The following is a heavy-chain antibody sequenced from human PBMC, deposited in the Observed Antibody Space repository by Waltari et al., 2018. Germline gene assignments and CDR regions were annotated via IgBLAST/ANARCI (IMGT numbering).Heavy chain of an antibody. CDR1: GGSISSSNW. D-gene: IGHD6-6*01. CDR2: IYHRGSN. J-gene: IGHJ4*02. V-gene: IGHV4-4*02. CDR3: ARLDSSSTSFDY. Sequence: QVQLQESGPGLVKPSGTLSLTCAVSGGSISSSNWWSWVRQPPGKGLEWIGEIYHRGSNNYTPPLKSGVTISVDKSKNQFSLKLSAVTAADTAVYYCARLDSSSTSFDYWGQGTLVTVSS.